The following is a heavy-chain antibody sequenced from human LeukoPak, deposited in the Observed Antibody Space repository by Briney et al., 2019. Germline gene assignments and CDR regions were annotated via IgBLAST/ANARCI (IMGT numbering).Heavy chain of an antibody. J-gene: IGHJ4*02. Sequence: GASVKVSCKTSGYTFTGFYLHWVRQAPGHGLEWMGWMNPDSGATNYAQKFQGRVTLTRDTSINTGYMELTGLTSDDTAVYYCARELFLNYPFDYWGQGTLVTVSS. V-gene: IGHV1-2*02. CDR3: ARELFLNYPFDY. D-gene: IGHD1-7*01. CDR2: MNPDSGAT. CDR1: GYTFTGFY.